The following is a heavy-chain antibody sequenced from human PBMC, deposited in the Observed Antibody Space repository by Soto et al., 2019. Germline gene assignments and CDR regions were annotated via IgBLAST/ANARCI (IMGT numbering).Heavy chain of an antibody. CDR3: ATRITVFGLLIPPFDP. Sequence: PSEPLSLTCSVYGGSVNVYYWNWIRQPPGKGLEWIGEINHTGGTHYNPSLKSRVTMSVDTSKNQFSLRLSSVTAADTAIYYCATRITVFGLLIPPFDPWGQGTQVTVSS. V-gene: IGHV4-34*01. J-gene: IGHJ5*02. CDR1: GGSVNVYY. D-gene: IGHD3-3*01. CDR2: INHTGGT.